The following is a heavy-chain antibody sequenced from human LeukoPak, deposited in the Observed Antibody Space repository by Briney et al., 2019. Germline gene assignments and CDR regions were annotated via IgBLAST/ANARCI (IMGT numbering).Heavy chain of an antibody. CDR3: ARMSSSSWYVCDF. Sequence: GGSLRLSCAASGFTFSSYWMTWVRQAPGKGLEWVANMKQDGYEKYYVDSVMGRFTISRDNAKNSLYLQMNSLRAEDTAVYYCARMSSSSWYVCDFWGQGTLVTVSS. CDR1: GFTFSSYW. V-gene: IGHV3-7*01. J-gene: IGHJ4*02. D-gene: IGHD6-13*01. CDR2: MKQDGYEK.